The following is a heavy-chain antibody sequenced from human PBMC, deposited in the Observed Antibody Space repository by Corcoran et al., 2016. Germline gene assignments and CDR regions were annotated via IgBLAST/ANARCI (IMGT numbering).Heavy chain of an antibody. CDR1: GFSLSTTAMC. V-gene: IGHV2-70*01. Sequence: QVTLRESGPALVKPTQTLTLTCTFSGFSLSTTAMCVSWIRQSPGEALEWLALIDWSDDKFYSTSLRTRLTISKDTSKNQVVLTMTNMDPVDTATYYCARTPRYGGKYDYGMDAWGQGTTVTVSS. CDR3: ARTPRYGGKYDYGMDA. J-gene: IGHJ6*02. D-gene: IGHD1-26*01. CDR2: IDWSDDK.